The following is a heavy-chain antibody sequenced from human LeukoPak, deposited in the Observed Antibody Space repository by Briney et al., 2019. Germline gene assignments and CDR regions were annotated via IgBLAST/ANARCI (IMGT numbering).Heavy chain of an antibody. CDR3: ARPFRYCSSTSCYAFDY. Sequence: PGGSLRLSCAASGFTFSSYGMHWVRQAPGKGLEWVAFIRYDGSNKYYADSVKGRFTISRDNSKNTLYLQMNSLRAEDTAVYYCARPFRYCSSTSCYAFDYWGQGALVTVSS. CDR2: IRYDGSNK. CDR1: GFTFSSYG. J-gene: IGHJ4*02. V-gene: IGHV3-30*02. D-gene: IGHD2-2*01.